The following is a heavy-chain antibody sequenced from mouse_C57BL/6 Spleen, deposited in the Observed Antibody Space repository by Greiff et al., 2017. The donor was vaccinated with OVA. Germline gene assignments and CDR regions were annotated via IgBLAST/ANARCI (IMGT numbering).Heavy chain of an antibody. Sequence: EVQLVESGGGLVKPGGSLKLSCAASGFTFSDYGMHWVRQAPEKGLEWVAYISSGSSTIYYADTVKGRFTISRDNAKNTLFLQMTSLRSEDTAMYYCAKTGTENYYFDYGGQGTTLTVSS. CDR1: GFTFSDYG. J-gene: IGHJ2*01. V-gene: IGHV5-17*01. CDR2: ISSGSSTI. CDR3: AKTGTENYYFDY. D-gene: IGHD4-1*01.